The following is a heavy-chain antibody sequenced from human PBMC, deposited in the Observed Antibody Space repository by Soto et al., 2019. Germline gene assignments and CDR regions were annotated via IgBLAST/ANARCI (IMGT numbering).Heavy chain of an antibody. CDR2: IYYSGST. J-gene: IGHJ5*02. CDR3: ARGVATIGT. D-gene: IGHD5-12*01. CDR1: GDSISSYY. V-gene: IGHV4-59*01. Sequence: QVQLQESGPRLVKPSETLSLTCTVSGDSISSYYWTWIRQPPGKGLEWIGYIYYSGSTNYNPSHKSRVTISVDTSKNQFSLKLTSVTAADTAVYYCARGVATIGTWGQGTLVTVSS.